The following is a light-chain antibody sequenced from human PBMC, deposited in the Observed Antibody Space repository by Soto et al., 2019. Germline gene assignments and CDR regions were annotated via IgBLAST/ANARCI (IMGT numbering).Light chain of an antibody. Sequence: DIQMTQSPSTLSASVGDRVTITCRASQSMRDLLAWYQQKPGKAPKLLIYKASSLKSGVPSRFSGSGSGTEYTLTISSLQPDDFASYYCQQYNGYWTFGQGTKVEIK. CDR3: QQYNGYWT. V-gene: IGKV1-5*03. CDR2: KAS. CDR1: QSMRDL. J-gene: IGKJ1*01.